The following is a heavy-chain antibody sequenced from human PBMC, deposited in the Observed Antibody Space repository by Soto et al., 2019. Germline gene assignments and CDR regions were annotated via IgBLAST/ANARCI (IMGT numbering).Heavy chain of an antibody. V-gene: IGHV1-69*10. Sequence: SVKVSCKASGGTFSTTAITWVRQAPGQGLEXMGXXVXXFXXXXXAXXLQGRLAITADKSTNTAYMELISLRSEDTAVYYCARDSHSAGGWFDPWGLGTLVTVSS. J-gene: IGHJ5*02. D-gene: IGHD2-15*01. CDR1: GGTFSTTA. CDR3: ARDSHSAGGWFDP. CDR2: XVXXFXXX.